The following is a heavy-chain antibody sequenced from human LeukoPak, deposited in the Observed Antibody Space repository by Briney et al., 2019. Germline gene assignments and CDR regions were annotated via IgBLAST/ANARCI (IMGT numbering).Heavy chain of an antibody. D-gene: IGHD3-10*01. J-gene: IGHJ6*03. CDR2: IYYSGST. CDR3: ARETYYYGSGSYKYMDV. CDR1: GGSISSYY. Sequence: PSETLSLTCTVSGGSISSYYWSWIRQPPGKGLEWIGYIYYSGSTNYNPSLKSRVTISVDTSKNQFSLKLSSVTAADTAVYYCARETYYYGSGSYKYMDVWGKGTTVTISS. V-gene: IGHV4-59*01.